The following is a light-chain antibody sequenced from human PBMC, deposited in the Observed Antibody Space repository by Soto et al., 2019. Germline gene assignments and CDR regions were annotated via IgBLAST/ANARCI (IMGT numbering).Light chain of an antibody. Sequence: QSALTQPASVSGSPGQSITISCTGTSSDVGGYNYVSWYQQHPGKAPKLMIYEVSNRPSGVSNRFSGSKSGNTASLTISGLQAEDEADYYCSSYTSSSTLLVFGTGTKGTVL. J-gene: IGLJ1*01. CDR3: SSYTSSSTLLV. V-gene: IGLV2-14*01. CDR1: SSDVGGYNY. CDR2: EVS.